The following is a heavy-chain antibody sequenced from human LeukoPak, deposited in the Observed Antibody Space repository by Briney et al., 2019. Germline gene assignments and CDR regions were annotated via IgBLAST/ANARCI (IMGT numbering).Heavy chain of an antibody. CDR2: IYYSGST. CDR3: ARGTDYYDSSGSLNWFDP. D-gene: IGHD3-22*01. CDR1: GGSISSGDYY. Sequence: PSQTLSLTCTVSGGSISSGDYYWSWIRQPPGKGLEWIGYIYYSGSTYYNPSLKSRVTISVDTSKNQFSLKLSSVTAADTAVYYCARGTDYYDSSGSLNWFDPWGQGTLVTVSS. V-gene: IGHV4-30-4*08. J-gene: IGHJ5*02.